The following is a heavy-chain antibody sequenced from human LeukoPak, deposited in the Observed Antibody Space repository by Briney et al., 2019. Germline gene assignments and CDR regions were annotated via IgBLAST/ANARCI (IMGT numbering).Heavy chain of an antibody. V-gene: IGHV3-23*01. J-gene: IGHJ4*02. CDR3: TKALFGGFQY. CDR1: GFSFGTYG. D-gene: IGHD3-10*01. CDR2: ISGDTRTK. Sequence: GGSLRLSCAASGFSFGTYGMAWVSQVPGQGLECPSGISGDTRTKSYADSVKGRFTISRDNSKNTLYLQMDSLRAEDTAKYYCTKALFGGFQYWGQGILVTVSS.